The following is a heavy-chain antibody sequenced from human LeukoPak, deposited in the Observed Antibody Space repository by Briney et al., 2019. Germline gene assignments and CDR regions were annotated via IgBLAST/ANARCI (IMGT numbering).Heavy chain of an antibody. CDR1: GGSFSGYY. Sequence: SETLSLTCAVYGGSFSGYYWSWIRQPPGKGLEWIGEINHSGSTNYNPSLKSRVTISVDTSKNQFSLKLSSVTAADTAVYYCARGYCSSTSCYYYYGMDVWGQGTTVTVSS. CDR2: INHSGST. J-gene: IGHJ6*02. CDR3: ARGYCSSTSCYYYYGMDV. D-gene: IGHD2-2*01. V-gene: IGHV4-34*01.